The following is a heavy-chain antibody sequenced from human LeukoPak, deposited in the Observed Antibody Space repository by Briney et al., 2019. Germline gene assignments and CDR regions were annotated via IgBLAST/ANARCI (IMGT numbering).Heavy chain of an antibody. D-gene: IGHD2/OR15-2a*01. Sequence: EGSLRLSCAASGFTFSSYAMSWVRQAPGKGLEWVSAISGSGGSTYYADSVKGRFTISRDNSKNTLYLQMNSLRAEDTAVYYCAKAPGDTLYEGFDYWGQGTLVTVSS. CDR2: ISGSGGST. CDR3: AKAPGDTLYEGFDY. J-gene: IGHJ4*02. CDR1: GFTFSSYA. V-gene: IGHV3-23*01.